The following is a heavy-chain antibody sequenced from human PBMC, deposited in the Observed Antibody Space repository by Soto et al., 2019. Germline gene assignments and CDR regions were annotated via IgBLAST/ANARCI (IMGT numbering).Heavy chain of an antibody. Sequence: VASVKVSCKASGYSFPSYGISWVRQAPGQRLEWMGWISPYNGNTNYAQKFQGRVTMTTDTSTTTAYMEVRSLKSDDTAVYYCAREPRYREMDVWGQGTTVTVSS. V-gene: IGHV1-18*04. CDR2: ISPYNGNT. D-gene: IGHD1-20*01. CDR1: GYSFPSYG. J-gene: IGHJ6*02. CDR3: AREPRYREMDV.